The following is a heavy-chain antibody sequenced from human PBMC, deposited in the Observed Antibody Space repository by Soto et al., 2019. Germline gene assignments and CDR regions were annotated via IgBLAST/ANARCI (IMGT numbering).Heavy chain of an antibody. J-gene: IGHJ4*02. CDR1: GGSISSSSYY. D-gene: IGHD6-19*01. Sequence: PSETLSLTCTVSGGSISSSSYYWGWIRQPPGKGLEWIGYIYYSGSTNYNPSLKSRVTISVDTSKNQFSLKLSSVTAADTAVYYCARGGWKLFDYWGQGTLVTVSS. CDR3: ARGGWKLFDY. CDR2: IYYSGST. V-gene: IGHV4-61*05.